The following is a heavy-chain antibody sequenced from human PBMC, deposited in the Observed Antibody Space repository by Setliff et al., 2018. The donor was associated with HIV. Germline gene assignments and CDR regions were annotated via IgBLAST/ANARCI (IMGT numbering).Heavy chain of an antibody. Sequence: SETLSLTCTVSGGSISSGSYYWSWIRQPAGKGLEWIGQIYTSGSTNYNPSLKSRVTISVDTSKNQFSLKLRFVTAADTAVYYCARRHSYYDIWNGRAFDALDIWGQGTKVTVSS. V-gene: IGHV4-61*09. CDR2: IYTSGST. J-gene: IGHJ3*02. CDR3: ARRHSYYDIWNGRAFDALDI. CDR1: GGSISSGSYY. D-gene: IGHD3-3*01.